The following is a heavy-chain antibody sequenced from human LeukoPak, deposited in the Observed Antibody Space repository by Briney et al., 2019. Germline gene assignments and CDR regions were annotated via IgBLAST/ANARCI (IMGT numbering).Heavy chain of an antibody. D-gene: IGHD3-9*01. CDR1: GFTFSSYA. CDR2: ISSNGGST. CDR3: AKDSAVLRYFDWLPPVWGDFYGMDV. J-gene: IGHJ6*02. V-gene: IGHV3-64*04. Sequence: GGSLRLSCSASGFTFSSYAMHWVRQAPGKGLEYVSAISSNGGSTYYADSVKGRFTISRDNSKNTLYLQMNSLRAEDTAVYYCAKDSAVLRYFDWLPPVWGDFYGMDVWGQGTTVTVSS.